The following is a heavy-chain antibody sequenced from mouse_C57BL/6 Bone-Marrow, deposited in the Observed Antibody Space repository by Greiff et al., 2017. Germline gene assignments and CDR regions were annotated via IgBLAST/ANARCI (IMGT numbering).Heavy chain of an antibody. CDR2: IYPGSGST. V-gene: IGHV1-55*01. Sequence: QVQLQQPGAELVKPGASVTMSCKASGYTFTSYWITWVKQRPGQGLVWIGDIYPGSGSTNYNEKFKSKVTLTVDTSSSTAYMQLSSLTSEDSAVYYCARPYSSNYWYFDVGGTGTTVTVSA. CDR1: GYTFTSYW. J-gene: IGHJ1*03. D-gene: IGHD2-5*01. CDR3: ARPYSSNYWYFDV.